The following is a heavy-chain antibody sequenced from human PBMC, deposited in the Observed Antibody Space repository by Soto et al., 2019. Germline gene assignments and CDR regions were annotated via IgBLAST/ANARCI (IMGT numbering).Heavy chain of an antibody. CDR1: GFTFSSYA. V-gene: IGHV3-23*01. CDR2: ISGSGGST. J-gene: IGHJ3*02. Sequence: EVQLLESGGGLVQPGGSLRLSCAASGFTFSSYAMSWVRQAPGKGLEWVSAISGSGGSTYYADSVKGRFTISRDNSKNTLYLQMNSLRAEDTAVYYCAKVLSRVVAATSAFDIWGQGTMVTVSS. D-gene: IGHD2-15*01. CDR3: AKVLSRVVAATSAFDI.